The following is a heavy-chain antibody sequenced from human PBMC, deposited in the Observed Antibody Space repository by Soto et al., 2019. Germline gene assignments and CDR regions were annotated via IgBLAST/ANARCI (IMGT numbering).Heavy chain of an antibody. D-gene: IGHD2-2*01. J-gene: IGHJ6*02. CDR2: IYYSGST. V-gene: IGHV4-61*01. CDR1: GGSVSSGSYY. CDR3: ARLSLGYCSSTSCYGRYYYYGMDV. Sequence: SETLSLTCTVSGGSVSSGSYYWSWIRQPPGKGLEWIGYIYYSGSTNYNPSLKSRVTISVDTSKNQFSLKLSSVTAADTAVYYCARLSLGYCSSTSCYGRYYYYGMDVWGQGTTVTVSS.